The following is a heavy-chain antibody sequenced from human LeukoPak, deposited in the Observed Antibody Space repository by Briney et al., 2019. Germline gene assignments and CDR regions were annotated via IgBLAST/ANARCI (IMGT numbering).Heavy chain of an antibody. V-gene: IGHV4-38-2*02. CDR1: GFSITTDYY. CDR3: ASCGNSGDFDY. CDR2: IYYSGST. D-gene: IGHD4-23*01. Sequence: SETLSLTCTVSGFSITTDYYWAWIRQPPGKGLEWIGSIYYSGSTYYNPSLKSRVTISVDTSKNQFSLKLSSVTAADTAVYYCASCGNSGDFDYWGQGTLVTVSS. J-gene: IGHJ4*02.